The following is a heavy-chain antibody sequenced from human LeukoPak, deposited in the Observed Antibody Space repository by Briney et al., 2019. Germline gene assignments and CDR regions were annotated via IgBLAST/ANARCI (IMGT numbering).Heavy chain of an antibody. Sequence: GGSRRLACAASGFTFSTFAMSWVRQAPGKGLEWVSAISGSGVDTHYADSVKGRFTISRDNAKNSLYLQMNSLRAEDTATYYCAREGTGRYYYYYYMDVWGKGTTVTISS. D-gene: IGHD1-1*01. CDR1: GFTFSTFA. V-gene: IGHV3-23*01. CDR3: AREGTGRYYYYYYMDV. J-gene: IGHJ6*03. CDR2: ISGSGVDT.